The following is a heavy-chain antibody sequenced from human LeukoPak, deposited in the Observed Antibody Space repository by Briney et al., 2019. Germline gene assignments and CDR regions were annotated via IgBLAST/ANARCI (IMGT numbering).Heavy chain of an antibody. J-gene: IGHJ4*02. CDR3: ARPLLGTTVTFELGY. CDR1: GGSISSGGYY. Sequence: SETLSLTCTVSGGSISSGGYYWSWIRQHPGKGLEWIGYIYYSGSTYYNPSLKSRVTISVDTSKSQFSLKLSSVTAADTAVYYCARPLLGTTVTFELGYWGQGTLVTVSS. CDR2: IYYSGST. V-gene: IGHV4-31*03. D-gene: IGHD4-17*01.